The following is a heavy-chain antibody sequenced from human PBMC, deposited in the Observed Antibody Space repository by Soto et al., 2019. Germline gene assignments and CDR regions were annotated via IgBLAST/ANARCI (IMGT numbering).Heavy chain of an antibody. Sequence: GGSLRLSCVASGFTFSSYSMNWVRQAPGKGLEWVSSISSSSDYIFYADSLKGRFTISRDNAKNSLYLQMNSLRAEDTAMYYCARVLHFDSSGHSLWGQGTLVTVSS. J-gene: IGHJ4*02. CDR1: GFTFSSYS. D-gene: IGHD3-22*01. CDR2: ISSSSDYI. V-gene: IGHV3-21*01. CDR3: ARVLHFDSSGHSL.